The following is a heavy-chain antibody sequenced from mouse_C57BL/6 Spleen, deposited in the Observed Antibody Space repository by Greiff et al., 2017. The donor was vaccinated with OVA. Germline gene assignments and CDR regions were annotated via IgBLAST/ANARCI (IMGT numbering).Heavy chain of an antibody. CDR1: GFSLTSYG. J-gene: IGHJ2*01. D-gene: IGHD2-1*01. V-gene: IGHV2-2*01. CDR2: IWSGGST. Sequence: QVQLQQSGPGLVQPSQSLSITCTVSGFSLTSYGVHWVRQSPGQGLEWLGVIWSGGSTDYNAAFISRLSISKDNSKSQVFFKMNSLQADDTAIYYCARNADYGNYFDYWGQGTTLTVSS. CDR3: ARNADYGNYFDY.